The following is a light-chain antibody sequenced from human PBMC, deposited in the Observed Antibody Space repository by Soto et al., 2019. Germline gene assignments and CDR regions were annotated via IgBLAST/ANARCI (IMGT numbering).Light chain of an antibody. J-gene: IGKJ4*01. CDR3: KQYGSSPLT. Sequence: EIVLTQSPGTLSLYPGERATLSCRASQSVSSSYLAWYQQKPGQAPRLLIYGASSRATGIPDRFSGSGSGTDVTLTISRLEPEDFAVYYCKQYGSSPLTFGGGTKVEIK. CDR1: QSVSSSY. CDR2: GAS. V-gene: IGKV3-20*01.